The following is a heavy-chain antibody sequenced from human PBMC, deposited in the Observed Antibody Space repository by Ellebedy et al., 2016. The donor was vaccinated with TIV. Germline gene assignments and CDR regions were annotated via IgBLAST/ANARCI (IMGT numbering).Heavy chain of an antibody. J-gene: IGHJ6*02. CDR3: ATGCSSTSCYLPEITYYYYYGMDV. Sequence: ASVKVSCXVSGYTLTELSMHWVRQAPGKGLEWMGGFDPEDGETIYAQKFQGRVTMTEDTSTDTAYMELSSLRSEDTAVYYCATGCSSTSCYLPEITYYYYYGMDVWGQGTTVTVSS. D-gene: IGHD2-2*01. CDR1: GYTLTELS. CDR2: FDPEDGET. V-gene: IGHV1-24*01.